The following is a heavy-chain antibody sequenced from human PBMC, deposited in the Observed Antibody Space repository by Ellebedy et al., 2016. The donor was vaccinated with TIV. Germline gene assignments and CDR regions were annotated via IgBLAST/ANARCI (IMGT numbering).Heavy chain of an antibody. CDR1: GYIFTSYH. Sequence: ASVKVSXXASGYIFTSYHLQWVRQTPGQGLEWMGTIHPFNGDTNYAQKFQGRVTMTRDTSTNTVYMELSSLRSEDTAVYYCARDSPPGNYVIDYWGQGTLVTVSS. CDR2: IHPFNGDT. J-gene: IGHJ4*02. V-gene: IGHV1-46*01. CDR3: ARDSPPGNYVIDY. D-gene: IGHD1-7*01.